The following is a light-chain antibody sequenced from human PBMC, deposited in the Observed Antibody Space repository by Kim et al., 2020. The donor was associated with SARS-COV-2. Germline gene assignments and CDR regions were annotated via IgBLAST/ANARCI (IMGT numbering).Light chain of an antibody. CDR3: QQYNSYPLT. Sequence: DIQMTQSPSTLSASVGDRVTITCRASQSISSWLAWYQQKPGKAPKLLIYDASSLESGVPSRFSGSGCGTEFTLTISSLQPDDFATYYCQQYNSYPLTFGGGTKVDIK. J-gene: IGKJ4*01. CDR2: DAS. CDR1: QSISSW. V-gene: IGKV1-5*01.